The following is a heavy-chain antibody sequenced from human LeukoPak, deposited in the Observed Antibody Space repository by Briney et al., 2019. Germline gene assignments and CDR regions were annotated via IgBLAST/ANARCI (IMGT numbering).Heavy chain of an antibody. D-gene: IGHD6-6*01. Sequence: SETLSLTCAVYGGSFSGYYWSWIRQPPGKGLEWIGEINHSGSTNYNPSLKSRVTISVDTSKNQFSLKLSSVTAADTAVYYCASLYNSSNYWGQGTLVTVSS. V-gene: IGHV4-34*01. J-gene: IGHJ4*02. CDR1: GGSFSGYY. CDR3: ASLYNSSNY. CDR2: INHSGST.